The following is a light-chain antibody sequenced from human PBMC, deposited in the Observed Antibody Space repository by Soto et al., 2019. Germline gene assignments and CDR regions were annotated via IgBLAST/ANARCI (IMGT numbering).Light chain of an antibody. Sequence: QPVLTQPPSVSGAPGQRVTISCTGSSSNIGAGYDVHWYQQLPGTAPKLLIYGNSNRPSGVPDRFSGSKSGTSASLAITGLQAEAEADYYCQSYDSSLSGWVFGGGTKLTV. CDR3: QSYDSSLSGWV. V-gene: IGLV1-40*01. CDR1: SSNIGAGYD. J-gene: IGLJ3*02. CDR2: GNS.